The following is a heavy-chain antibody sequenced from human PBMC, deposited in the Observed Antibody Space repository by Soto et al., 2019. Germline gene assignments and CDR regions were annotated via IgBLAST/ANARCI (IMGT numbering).Heavy chain of an antibody. Sequence: EVQLLESGGGLVQPGGSLRLSCAASGLTLSSCAMRWVRQAPGKGLEWVSTISGGGGNTYYADSVKGRFTISRDNSKSTLYLQMNSLRAEDTAVYYCAKGGYDSSSHSLYQFDSWGQGTLVTVSS. CDR2: ISGGGGNT. D-gene: IGHD3-22*01. CDR3: AKGGYDSSSHSLYQFDS. V-gene: IGHV3-23*01. J-gene: IGHJ4*02. CDR1: GLTLSSCA.